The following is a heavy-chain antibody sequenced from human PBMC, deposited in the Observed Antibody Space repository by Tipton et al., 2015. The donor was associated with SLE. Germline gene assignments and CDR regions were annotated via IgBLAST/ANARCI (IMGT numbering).Heavy chain of an antibody. Sequence: TLSLTCTVSGGSISSYYWNWIRQPPGKGLEWIGYIYYSGSTNYNPSLKSRVTISVETSKNQFSLKLSSVTAADTAVYYCAGGDSSFFDYWGQGTLVTVSS. D-gene: IGHD6-13*01. CDR3: AGGDSSFFDY. CDR2: IYYSGST. V-gene: IGHV4-59*07. J-gene: IGHJ4*02. CDR1: GGSISSYY.